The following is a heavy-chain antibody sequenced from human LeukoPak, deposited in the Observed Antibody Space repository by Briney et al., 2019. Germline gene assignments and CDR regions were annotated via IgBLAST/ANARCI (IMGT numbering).Heavy chain of an antibody. V-gene: IGHV3-30-3*01. CDR3: ARGLRRGDYFDS. Sequence: PGGSLRLSWADSGCTFRSDAMHLVRQAAGKGLELVAVIAYDSTIKHYAASVKGRFTISRDNSKTMLFLQMDSLRGDDTAVYYCARGLRRGDYFDSWGQGTLVTVSS. CDR2: IAYDSTIK. CDR1: GCTFRSDA. J-gene: IGHJ4*02.